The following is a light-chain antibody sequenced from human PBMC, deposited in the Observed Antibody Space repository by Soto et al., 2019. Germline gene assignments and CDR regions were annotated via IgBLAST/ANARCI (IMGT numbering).Light chain of an antibody. J-gene: IGLJ1*01. CDR2: EVT. CDR3: SSYAGSNNYV. V-gene: IGLV2-8*01. Sequence: QSALTQPPSASGSPGQSVTISCTGTSSDVGGCNSVSWYQHHPGEAPKLMIYEVTKRPSGVPDRFSGSKSANTASLTVSGLQAEDEADYYCSSYAGSNNYVFGTGTKLTVL. CDR1: SSDVGGCNS.